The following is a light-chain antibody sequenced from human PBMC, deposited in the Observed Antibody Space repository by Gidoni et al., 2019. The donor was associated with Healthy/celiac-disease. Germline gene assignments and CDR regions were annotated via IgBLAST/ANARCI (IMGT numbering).Light chain of an antibody. V-gene: IGKV3-11*01. CDR3: QQRSNWLVT. J-gene: IGKJ2*01. Sequence: EMVLTQSPATLSLSPGERATLSCRASQSVSSYLAWYQQKPGQAPRLLIYDASNRATGIPARFSGSGSGTDFTLTSSSLEPEDFAVYYCQQRSNWLVTFXQXTKLEIK. CDR2: DAS. CDR1: QSVSSY.